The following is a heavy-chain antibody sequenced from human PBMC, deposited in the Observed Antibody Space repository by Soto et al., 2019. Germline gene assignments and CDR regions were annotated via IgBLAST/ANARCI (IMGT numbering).Heavy chain of an antibody. CDR2: FNAGDGGT. CDR1: GYTITCCA. D-gene: IGHD6-13*01. V-gene: IGHV1-3*01. CDR3: ARDGEDKAAAAMVY. Sequence: QVQLVQSGAEVKKPGASVRVSCKASGYTITCCAMHWVRQAPGQRPEWMGWFNAGDGGTKYSQNFQGRFTIIRDTSASTVYMELSSLRPEDTAVYYCARDGEDKAAAAMVYWGQGTLVTVSS. J-gene: IGHJ4*02.